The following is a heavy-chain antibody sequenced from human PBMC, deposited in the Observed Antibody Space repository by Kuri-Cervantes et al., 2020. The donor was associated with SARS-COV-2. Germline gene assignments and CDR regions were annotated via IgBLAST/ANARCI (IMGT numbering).Heavy chain of an antibody. Sequence: GSLRLSCTVSGGSISSSSYYWGWIRQPPGKGLEWIGSIYYSGSTYYNPSLKSRVTISVDTSKNQFSLKLSSVTAADTAVYYCAKGGDMIVVVILRYWGQGTLVTVSS. CDR3: AKGGDMIVVVILRY. V-gene: IGHV4-39*01. J-gene: IGHJ4*02. D-gene: IGHD3-22*01. CDR1: GGSISSSSYY. CDR2: IYYSGST.